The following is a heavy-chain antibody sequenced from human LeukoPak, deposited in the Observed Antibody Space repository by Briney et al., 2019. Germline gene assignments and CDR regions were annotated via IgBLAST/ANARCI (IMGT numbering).Heavy chain of an antibody. CDR1: GFTFSSYW. D-gene: IGHD4-17*01. Sequence: GGSLRLSCAASGFTFSSYWMSWVRQAPGKGLEWVANIKQDGSEKYYVDSVKGRFTISRDNAKNSLYLQMNSLRAEDTAVYYRARGRDYGDYFFDYWGQGTLVTVSS. CDR3: ARGRDYGDYFFDY. CDR2: IKQDGSEK. V-gene: IGHV3-7*01. J-gene: IGHJ4*02.